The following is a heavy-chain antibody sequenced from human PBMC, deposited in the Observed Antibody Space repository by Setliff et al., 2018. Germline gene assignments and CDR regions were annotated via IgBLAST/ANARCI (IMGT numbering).Heavy chain of an antibody. CDR1: AYILSSYG. Sequence: ASVKVSCKASAYILSSYGISWVRQAPGEGLEWMGWISPYNGVTSYSQRFQGRVTMTTDTSTSAAYLELMSLRSDDTAVYYCAISSLSICSGDTCPNAFDIWGQGTMVTVSS. V-gene: IGHV1-18*01. CDR2: ISPYNGVT. CDR3: AISSLSICSGDTCPNAFDI. J-gene: IGHJ3*02. D-gene: IGHD2-15*01.